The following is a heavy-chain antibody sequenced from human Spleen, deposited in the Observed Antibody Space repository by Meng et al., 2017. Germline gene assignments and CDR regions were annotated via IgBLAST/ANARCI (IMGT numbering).Heavy chain of an antibody. Sequence: QVQLQESGRGLVKPSGTLSLTCVVTGGSISSNNWWSWVRQPPGKGLEWIGEIYQTGSTNYNPSLKSRVTISADKSRNQLSLKLSSLSTADTAVYYCARRRTSGSYYSFQSIYFDYWGQGALVTVSS. CDR2: IYQTGST. CDR1: GGSISSNNW. D-gene: IGHD3-10*01. CDR3: ARRRTSGSYYSFQSIYFDY. V-gene: IGHV4-4*02. J-gene: IGHJ4*02.